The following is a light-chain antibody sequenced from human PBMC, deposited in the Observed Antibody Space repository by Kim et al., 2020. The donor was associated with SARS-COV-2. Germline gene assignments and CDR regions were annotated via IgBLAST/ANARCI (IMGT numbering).Light chain of an antibody. V-gene: IGLV3-19*01. Sequence: ALGQTVRITCQGDSLRSYYASWYQQKPGQAPVLVIYGKNNRPSGIPDRLSGSSSGNTASLTITGAQAEDEADYYCNSRDSSGNHPFGTGTKVTVL. J-gene: IGLJ1*01. CDR1: SLRSYY. CDR2: GKN. CDR3: NSRDSSGNHP.